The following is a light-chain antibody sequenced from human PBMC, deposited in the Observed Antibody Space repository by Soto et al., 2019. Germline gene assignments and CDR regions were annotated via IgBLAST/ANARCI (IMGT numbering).Light chain of an antibody. CDR2: DAS. Sequence: ILMTQSTASLSVSPGEGSTLSCRASQSVSSNLAWYQQKPGQAPRLLIYDASTRATGIPVRFSGSGFGTEFTLTISSLESDDIATYYCQQYHLYSTFGQGGNVDIK. V-gene: IGKV3-15*01. CDR3: QQYHLYST. CDR1: QSVSSN. J-gene: IGKJ1*01.